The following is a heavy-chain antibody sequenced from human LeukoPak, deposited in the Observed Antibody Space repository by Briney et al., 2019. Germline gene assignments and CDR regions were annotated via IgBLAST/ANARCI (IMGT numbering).Heavy chain of an antibody. D-gene: IGHD3-16*01. CDR3: ARHFGTMGTSVGGFDF. CDR1: GYSFSPYW. CDR2: IYPGDSDT. Sequence: EESLKISCKTSGYSFSPYWIAWVRQMPGKGLEWMGIIYPGDSDTRYSPSFQGQVIISADKSISTVYLQWNNLKASDTAMYYCARHFGTMGTSVGGFDFWGQGTMVTVSS. J-gene: IGHJ3*01. V-gene: IGHV5-51*01.